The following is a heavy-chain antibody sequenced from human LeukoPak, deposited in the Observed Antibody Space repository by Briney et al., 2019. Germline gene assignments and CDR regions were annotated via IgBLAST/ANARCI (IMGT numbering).Heavy chain of an antibody. CDR3: ARDGDYYYDSSGLDY. J-gene: IGHJ4*02. CDR2: ISYDGSNK. V-gene: IGHV3-30*01. Sequence: PGGSLRLSCAASGFTFNTYAMHWVSQAPGKGLECVAVISYDGSNKYYADSVKGRFTISRDNSKYTLYLQMDSLRPEDTAMYYCARDGDYYYDSSGLDYWGQGTLVTVSS. CDR1: GFTFNTYA. D-gene: IGHD3-22*01.